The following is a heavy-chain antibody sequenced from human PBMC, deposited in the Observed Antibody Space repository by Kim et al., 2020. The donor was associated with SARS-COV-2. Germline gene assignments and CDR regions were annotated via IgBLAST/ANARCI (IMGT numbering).Heavy chain of an antibody. CDR2: ISYDGSNK. Sequence: GGSLRLSCAASGFTFSSYGMHWVRQAPGKGLEWVAVISYDGSNKYYADSVKGRFTISRDNSKNTLYLQMNSLRAEDTAVYYCAKDGSASAEDYWGQGTLVTVSS. CDR1: GFTFSSYG. V-gene: IGHV3-30*18. J-gene: IGHJ4*02. CDR3: AKDGSASAEDY. D-gene: IGHD6-25*01.